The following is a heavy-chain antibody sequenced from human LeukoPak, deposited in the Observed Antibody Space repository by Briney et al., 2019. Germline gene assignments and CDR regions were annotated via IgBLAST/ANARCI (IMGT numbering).Heavy chain of an antibody. Sequence: PGGSLRLSCAASGFTFSDYYMSWIRQAPGKGLEWVSYISSSGSTIYYADSVKGRFTISRDNAKNSLYLQMNSLRAEDTAVYYCARDRGGGYDSWSGPTQGYFDYWGQGTLVTVSS. V-gene: IGHV3-11*01. CDR1: GFTFSDYY. CDR2: ISSSGSTI. J-gene: IGHJ4*02. CDR3: ARDRGGGYDSWSGPTQGYFDY. D-gene: IGHD3-3*01.